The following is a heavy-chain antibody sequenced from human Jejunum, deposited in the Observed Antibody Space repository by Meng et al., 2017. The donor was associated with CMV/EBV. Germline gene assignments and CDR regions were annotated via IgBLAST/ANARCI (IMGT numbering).Heavy chain of an antibody. CDR3: ARGFVKYTVTRVGNWFNP. J-gene: IGHJ5*02. CDR1: GGSFSGYS. V-gene: IGHV4-34*01. Sequence: VLRQEWGVGTVTPSETLSLTWCVYGGSFSGYSWSWIRQPPGKGLGWIGEINHSGSTNYNPSLKSRVTISVDTSKNQFSLKLSSVTAADTAVYYCARGFVKYTVTRVGNWFNPWGQGTLVTVSS. D-gene: IGHD4-17*01. CDR2: INHSGST.